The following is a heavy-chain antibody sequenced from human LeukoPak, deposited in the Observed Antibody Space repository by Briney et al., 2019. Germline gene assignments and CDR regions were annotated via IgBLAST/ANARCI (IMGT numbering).Heavy chain of an antibody. V-gene: IGHV4-4*07. CDR1: GGSISSFY. CDR2: IHTGGST. J-gene: IGHJ4*02. CDR3: ARGRDGSSYYFDY. D-gene: IGHD3-10*01. Sequence: SETLSLTCTVSGGSISSFYWSWTRQPAGKGLEWIGRIHTGGSTNYNPSLKSRVTISVDTSKNQFSLKLSSMTAADTAVYYCARGRDGSSYYFDYWGQGSLVTVSS.